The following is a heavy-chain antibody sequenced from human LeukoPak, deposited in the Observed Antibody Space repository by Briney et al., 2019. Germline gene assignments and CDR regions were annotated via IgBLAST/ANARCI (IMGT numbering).Heavy chain of an antibody. J-gene: IGHJ6*03. CDR2: INPSSGST. CDR1: GYTFTSYY. D-gene: IGHD2-21*01. Sequence: ASVRVSCKASGYTFTSYYMHWVRQAPGQGVEWVGIINPSSGSTNYAQKFQGRVTMTRDTSTSTVYMEVSRLRSDDTAVYYCARGDGYYYMDVWGKGTTVTVSS. V-gene: IGHV1-46*01. CDR3: ARGDGYYYMDV.